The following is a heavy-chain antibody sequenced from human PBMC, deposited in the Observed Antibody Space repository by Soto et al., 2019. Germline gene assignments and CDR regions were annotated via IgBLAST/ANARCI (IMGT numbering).Heavy chain of an antibody. CDR3: ARSPPIERYCTYDY. V-gene: IGHV1-2*04. J-gene: IGHJ4*02. CDR2: INPNSGGT. CDR1: GYTFTGYY. Sequence: ASVKVSCKASGYTFTGYYMHWVRQAPGQGLEWMGWINPNSGGTNYAQKFQGWVTMTRDTSISTAYMELSRLRSDDTAVYYCARSPPIERYCTYDYWGQGTLVTVSS. D-gene: IGHD2-8*01.